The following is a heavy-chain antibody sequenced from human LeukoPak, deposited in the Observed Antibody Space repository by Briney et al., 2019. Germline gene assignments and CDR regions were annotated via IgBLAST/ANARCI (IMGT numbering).Heavy chain of an antibody. J-gene: IGHJ6*04. D-gene: IGHD3-9*01. CDR2: IRYDGINK. CDR1: GFTFSTQG. Sequence: GGSLRLSGAASGFTFSTQGMHWVRQAPGKGLEWVAFIRYDGINKYYADSGKGRFTISRDNSMNTLYLHMNSLRTEDTAVYYCAKGVGSSWLSTLSQVAMDVWGKGTTVTVSS. V-gene: IGHV3-30*02. CDR3: AKGVGSSWLSTLSQVAMDV.